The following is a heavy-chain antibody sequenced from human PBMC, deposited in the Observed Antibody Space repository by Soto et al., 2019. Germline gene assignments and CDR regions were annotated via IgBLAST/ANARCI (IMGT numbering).Heavy chain of an antibody. Sequence: PSEILSLTCTVSGGSISSGDYYWSWIRQPPGKGLEWIGYIYHSGSTYYNPSLKSRVTISVDTSKNQFSLKLSSVTAADTAVYYCARAGIAALPRALRDAFDIWGQGTMVTVSS. CDR1: GGSISSGDYY. D-gene: IGHD6-6*01. J-gene: IGHJ3*02. CDR3: ARAGIAALPRALRDAFDI. CDR2: IYHSGST. V-gene: IGHV4-30-4*01.